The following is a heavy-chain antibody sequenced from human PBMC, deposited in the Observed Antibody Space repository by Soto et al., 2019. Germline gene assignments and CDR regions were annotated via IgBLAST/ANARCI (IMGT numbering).Heavy chain of an antibody. J-gene: IGHJ2*01. CDR1: GFTFSSYS. V-gene: IGHV3-48*01. CDR3: ARVSHPGYWYLDL. Sequence: EVQLVESGGGLVQPGGSLRLSCAASGFTFSSYSMNWVRQAPGKGLEWVSYISSSSSTIYYADSVKGRFTISRDNAKNSLYLQMNSMRAEDTAVYYCARVSHPGYWYLDLWGRGTLVTVSS. CDR2: ISSSSSTI.